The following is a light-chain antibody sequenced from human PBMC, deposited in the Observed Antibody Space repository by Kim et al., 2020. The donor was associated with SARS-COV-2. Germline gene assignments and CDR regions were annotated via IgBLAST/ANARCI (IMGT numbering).Light chain of an antibody. Sequence: GHRVTLSCSGDTPNIGSNYVYWYQQLPGTAPKVLIYKNNQRASGVPDRFSGSKSGTSASLAISGLRSEDEADYYCAAWDDSLRGCVFGGGTQLTVL. CDR2: KNN. CDR3: AAWDDSLRGCV. CDR1: TPNIGSNY. J-gene: IGLJ3*02. V-gene: IGLV1-47*01.